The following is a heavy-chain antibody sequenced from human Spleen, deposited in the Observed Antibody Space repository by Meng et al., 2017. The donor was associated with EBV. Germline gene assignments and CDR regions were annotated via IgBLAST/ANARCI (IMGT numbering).Heavy chain of an antibody. CDR2: IHNSGTS. D-gene: IGHD3-16*01. CDR1: GCSISSSNSY. CDR3: ARRVDVSGPWGFGY. J-gene: IGHJ4*02. Sequence: QLHESGPGLVKPAKTLSLPCTGPGCSISSSNSYWAWIRQPPGKGLEWIGTIHNSGTSNYNPSLRSRVTISVDTSKNQFSLKLSSVTAADTAMYYCARRVDVSGPWGFGYWGQGTLVTVSS. V-gene: IGHV4-39*07.